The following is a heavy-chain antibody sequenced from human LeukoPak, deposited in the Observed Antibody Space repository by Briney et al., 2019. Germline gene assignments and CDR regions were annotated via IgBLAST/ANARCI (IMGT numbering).Heavy chain of an antibody. D-gene: IGHD1-26*01. CDR2: ISSSGSTI. V-gene: IGHV3-11*04. Sequence: SGGSLRLSCAASGFTFSDYYMSWIRQAPGKGLEWVSYISSSGSTIYYADSVKGRFTISRDNAKNTLYLQMNSLRPEDTAVYYCARARSIVGVSPFQHWGQGTLVTVSS. CDR3: ARARSIVGVSPFQH. J-gene: IGHJ1*01. CDR1: GFTFSDYY.